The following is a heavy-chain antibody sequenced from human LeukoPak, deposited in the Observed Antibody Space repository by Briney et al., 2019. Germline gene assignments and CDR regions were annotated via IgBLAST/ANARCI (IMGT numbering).Heavy chain of an antibody. V-gene: IGHV3-30*03. CDR2: ISYDASNK. CDR3: ARSRHSYDSTGFPHY. J-gene: IGHJ4*02. Sequence: GGSLRLSCAASGFTFSRYGMHWVRQTPGKGLEWVAVISYDASNKYYADSVKGRFTISRDNAKNSLYLQMNSLRAEDTALYYCARSRHSYDSTGFPHYWGQGTLVTVSS. D-gene: IGHD3-22*01. CDR1: GFTFSRYG.